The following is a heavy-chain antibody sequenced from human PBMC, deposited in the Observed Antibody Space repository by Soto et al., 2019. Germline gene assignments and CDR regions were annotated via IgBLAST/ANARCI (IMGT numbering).Heavy chain of an antibody. J-gene: IGHJ4*02. Sequence: GSLILSFAASGFTISSNAMYWVRQAPGKGLEWVSAISDRGDTTHYADSVKGRFTISRDTSKNTLYLQLNTLRADDTAVYYCAKDKPGTTSFDYWGQGTLVTSPQ. CDR2: ISDRGDTT. V-gene: IGHV3-23*01. D-gene: IGHD1-1*01. CDR1: GFTISSNA. CDR3: AKDKPGTTSFDY.